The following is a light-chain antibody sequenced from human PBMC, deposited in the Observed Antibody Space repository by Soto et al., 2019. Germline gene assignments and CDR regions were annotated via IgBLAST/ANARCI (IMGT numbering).Light chain of an antibody. V-gene: IGLV2-8*01. CDR3: SSYAGSNNLGV. Sequence: QSALTQPPSASGSPGQSVTISCTGTRSDVGDYNYVSWYQQHPGKAPKLIIYEVNKRPSGVPDRFSGSKSGNTASLSDSGLQADDEADYYCSSYAGSNNLGVFGGGTKVTVL. CDR2: EVN. CDR1: RSDVGDYNY. J-gene: IGLJ2*01.